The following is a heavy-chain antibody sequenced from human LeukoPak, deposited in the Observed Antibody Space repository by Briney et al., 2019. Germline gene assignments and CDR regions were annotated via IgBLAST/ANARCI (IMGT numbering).Heavy chain of an antibody. J-gene: IGHJ4*02. CDR3: VKDLGRYRNNCFDH. Sequence: GGSLRLSCAASGFTLSSYWMSWVRQAPGRGLEWVSVIYSGGSTYYEDSVKGRFTISRDNSKNTLYLQMNSLRAEDTAVYYCVKDLGRYRNNCFDHWGQGTLVTVSS. D-gene: IGHD1-26*01. V-gene: IGHV3-66*01. CDR1: GFTLSSYW. CDR2: IYSGGST.